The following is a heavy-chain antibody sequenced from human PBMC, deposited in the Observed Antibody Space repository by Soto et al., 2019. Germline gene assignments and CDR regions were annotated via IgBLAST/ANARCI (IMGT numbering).Heavy chain of an antibody. CDR2: IIPIFGTA. D-gene: IGHD5-12*01. V-gene: IGHV1-69*13. Sequence: ASVKVSCKASGGTFSSYAISWVRQAPGQGLEWMGGIIPIFGTANYAQKFQGRVTITADESTSTAYMELSSLRSEDTAAYYCARDSGRGYNPYYYYYGMDVWRQGTTVTVSS. CDR3: ARDSGRGYNPYYYYYGMDV. J-gene: IGHJ6*02. CDR1: GGTFSSYA.